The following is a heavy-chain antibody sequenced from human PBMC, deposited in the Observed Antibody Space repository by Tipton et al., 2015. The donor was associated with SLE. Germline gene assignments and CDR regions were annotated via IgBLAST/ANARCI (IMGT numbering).Heavy chain of an antibody. CDR2: IYHSGST. Sequence: TLSLTCTVSGDSISSHYWSWIRQPPGKGLEWIGYIYHSGSTYYNPSLKSRVTISVDRSKNQFSMKLRSVTAADTAVYYCARLDSGHDYVHYYYDMDVWGQGTTVTVSS. J-gene: IGHJ6*02. CDR3: ARLDSGHDYVHYYYDMDV. CDR1: GDSISSHY. D-gene: IGHD5-12*01. V-gene: IGHV4-59*08.